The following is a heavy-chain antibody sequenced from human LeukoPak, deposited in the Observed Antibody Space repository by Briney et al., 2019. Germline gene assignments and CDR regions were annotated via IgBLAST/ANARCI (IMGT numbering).Heavy chain of an antibody. J-gene: IGHJ4*02. CDR2: ISYDGSNK. Sequence: GGSLRLSCAASGFTFSSYAMHWVRQAPGKGLEWVAVISYDGSNKYYADSVKGRFTISRDSSKSTLYLQMNSLRAEDTAVYYCARDWIVVAATIDYWGQGTLVTVSS. V-gene: IGHV3-30-3*01. CDR1: GFTFSSYA. D-gene: IGHD2-2*01. CDR3: ARDWIVVAATIDY.